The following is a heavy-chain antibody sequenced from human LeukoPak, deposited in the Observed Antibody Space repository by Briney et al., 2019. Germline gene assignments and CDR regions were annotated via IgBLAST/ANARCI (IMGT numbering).Heavy chain of an antibody. J-gene: IGHJ3*02. CDR3: ARDWGYSYGSDAFDI. CDR1: GFTFSSYG. Sequence: GGSLRLPCAASGFTFSSYGMHWVRQAPGKGLEWVAFIRYDGSNKYYADSVKGRFTISRDNSKNTLYLQMNSLRAEDTAVYYCARDWGYSYGSDAFDIWGQGTMVTVSS. V-gene: IGHV3-30*02. D-gene: IGHD5-18*01. CDR2: IRYDGSNK.